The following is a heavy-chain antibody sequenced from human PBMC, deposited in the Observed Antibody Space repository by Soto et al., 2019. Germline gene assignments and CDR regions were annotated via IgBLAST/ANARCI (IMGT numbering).Heavy chain of an antibody. CDR2: IYSGGKT. J-gene: IGHJ4*02. CDR1: GFTVSNNY. CDR3: ARVGRAVRYLDS. D-gene: IGHD3-16*02. V-gene: IGHV3-53*01. Sequence: EVQLVESGGGLIQPGGSLRLSCAASGFTVSNNYMTWVRQAPGKGLEWVSVIYSGGKTYYADSVEGRFTISRDNSKNTLFLQMNSLTPEDTAVYSCARVGRAVRYLDSWGQGTLVTVSS.